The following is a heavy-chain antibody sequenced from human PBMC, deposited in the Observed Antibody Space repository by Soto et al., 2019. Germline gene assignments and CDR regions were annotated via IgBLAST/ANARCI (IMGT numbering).Heavy chain of an antibody. J-gene: IGHJ6*02. Sequence: GGSLRLSCAASGFTFSSYGMHWVRQAPGKGLEWVAVIWYDGSNKYYADSVKGRFTISRDNSKNTLYLQMKSLRAEDTAVYYCARDLHYYGMDVWGQGTTVTVSS. CDR3: ARDLHYYGMDV. V-gene: IGHV3-33*01. CDR1: GFTFSSYG. CDR2: IWYDGSNK.